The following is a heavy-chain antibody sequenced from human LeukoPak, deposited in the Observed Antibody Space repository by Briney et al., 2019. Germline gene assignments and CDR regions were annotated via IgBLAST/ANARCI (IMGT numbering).Heavy chain of an antibody. V-gene: IGHV4-59*01. D-gene: IGHD3-22*01. J-gene: IGHJ6*03. Sequence: SPSETLSHTCTVSGGSISSYFWSWIRQPPGKGLEWIGYIYNSGNTNYNPSLKSRVTISVDTSKNQFSLKLSSVTAADTAVYYCARLYYYDSSDFALYYYYYYMDVWGKEATVTVSS. CDR2: IYNSGNT. CDR3: ARLYYYDSSDFALYYYYYYMDV. CDR1: GGSISSYF.